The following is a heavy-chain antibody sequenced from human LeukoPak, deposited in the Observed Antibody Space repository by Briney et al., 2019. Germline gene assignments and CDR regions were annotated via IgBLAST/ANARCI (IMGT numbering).Heavy chain of an antibody. V-gene: IGHV5-51*01. J-gene: IGHJ3*02. Sequence: GESLKISCKGSGYSFTSYWIVWVRQMPGKGLEWMGIIYPGDSDTRYSPSFQGQVTISADKYISTAYLQWSSLKASDTAMYYCARSTMVRGILGSGGAFDIWGQGSMVTVSS. D-gene: IGHD3-10*01. CDR1: GYSFTSYW. CDR2: IYPGDSDT. CDR3: ARSTMVRGILGSGGAFDI.